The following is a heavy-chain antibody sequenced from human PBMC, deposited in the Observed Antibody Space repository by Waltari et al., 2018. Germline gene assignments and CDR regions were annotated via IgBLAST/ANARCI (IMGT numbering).Heavy chain of an antibody. CDR3: ATYVGASIGTAAFDV. CDR1: GGSIISNRHY. J-gene: IGHJ3*01. D-gene: IGHD3-16*01. V-gene: IGHV4-39*01. Sequence: QLHLQEAGPGLVKPSETLSLTCSVSGGSIISNRHYWAWIRQPPGKGLEWTATISYTGTTYYHPSLRSRVTISVDLAKNQFSLKLTSVTPADTAVYYCATYVGASIGTAAFDVWGQGTMVTVSS. CDR2: ISYTGTT.